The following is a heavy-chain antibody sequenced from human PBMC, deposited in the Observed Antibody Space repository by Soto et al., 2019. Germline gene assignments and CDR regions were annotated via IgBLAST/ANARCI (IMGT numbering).Heavy chain of an antibody. CDR1: GGSISSYY. J-gene: IGHJ6*02. CDR2: IYYSGST. CDR3: ARVGGDCSSTSCYMVYYYGMDV. V-gene: IGHV4-59*01. Sequence: LETLSLTCTVSGGSISSYYWSWIRQPPGKGLEWIGYIYYSGSTNYNPSLKSRVTISVDTSKNQFSLKLSSVTAADTAVYYCARVGGDCSSTSCYMVYYYGMDVWGQGTTVTVSS. D-gene: IGHD2-2*02.